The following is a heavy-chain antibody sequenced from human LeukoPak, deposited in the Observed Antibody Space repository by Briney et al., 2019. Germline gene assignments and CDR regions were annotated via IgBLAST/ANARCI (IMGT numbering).Heavy chain of an antibody. CDR2: INPSGGST. CDR3: AREEIVGATRRAGGDLDY. Sequence: ASVKVSCKASGYTFTSYYMHWVRQAPGQGLEWMGIINPSGGSTSYAQKFQGRVTMTRDMSTSTVYMELSSLRSVDTAVYYCAREEIVGATRRAGGDLDYWGQGTLVTVSS. D-gene: IGHD1-26*01. J-gene: IGHJ4*02. V-gene: IGHV1-46*01. CDR1: GYTFTSYY.